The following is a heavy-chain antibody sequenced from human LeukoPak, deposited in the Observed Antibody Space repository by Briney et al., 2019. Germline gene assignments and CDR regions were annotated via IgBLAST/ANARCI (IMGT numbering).Heavy chain of an antibody. Sequence: PGGSLRLSCVGSGFTFSSCAMIWVRQTPGKGLEWVSVISGTGGTTYDADSVKGRFTISRDNSKNTLFLQMNSLRAEDTAIYYCAKDARRTSGWYFFDYWGQGTLVTVSS. CDR2: ISGTGGTT. CDR1: GFTFSSCA. V-gene: IGHV3-23*01. J-gene: IGHJ4*02. D-gene: IGHD6-19*01. CDR3: AKDARRTSGWYFFDY.